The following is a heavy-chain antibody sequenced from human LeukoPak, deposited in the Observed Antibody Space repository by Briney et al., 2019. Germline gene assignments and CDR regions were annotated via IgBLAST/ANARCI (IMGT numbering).Heavy chain of an antibody. CDR2: IHHTGST. CDR1: GYSISSGYY. J-gene: IGHJ5*02. D-gene: IGHD3-22*01. Sequence: SETLSLTCTVSGYSISSGYYWGWVRQPPGKGLEWIGAIHHTGSTYYSPSLRSRVTTSVDTSKNQFSLSLTSVTAADTAVYYYARSYYENRGRFDPWGQGTLITVSS. V-gene: IGHV4-38-2*02. CDR3: ARSYYENRGRFDP.